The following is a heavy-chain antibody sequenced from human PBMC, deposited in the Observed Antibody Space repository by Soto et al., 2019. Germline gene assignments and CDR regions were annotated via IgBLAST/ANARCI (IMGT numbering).Heavy chain of an antibody. CDR2: IYAGGST. D-gene: IGHD3-10*01. V-gene: IGHV3-53*02. J-gene: IGHJ4*02. Sequence: EVQLVETGGGLTQPGGSRRLSCENSGFTVNSDYMSWVRQAPGKGLEWVSMIYAGGSTYYADSVRGRFTISSDNSRNTLYLQMNSLRVEDTAVYYCARSFDYGYIHHWGQGTLVTVSS. CDR3: ARSFDYGYIHH. CDR1: GFTVNSDY.